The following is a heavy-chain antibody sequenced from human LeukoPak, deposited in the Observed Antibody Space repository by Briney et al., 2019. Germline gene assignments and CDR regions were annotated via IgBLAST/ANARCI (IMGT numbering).Heavy chain of an antibody. CDR1: GFTFSSYG. D-gene: IGHD5-12*01. CDR3: ARDGYSGYDFYFDY. CDR2: IWFDGSNK. V-gene: IGHV3-33*01. J-gene: IGHJ4*02. Sequence: GGSLRLSCAASGFTFSSYGMHWVRQAPGKGLEWVAVIWFDGSNKYYADSVKGRFTISRDNSKNTMYLQMNSLRAEDTAVYYCARDGYSGYDFYFDYWGQGSVVTVSS.